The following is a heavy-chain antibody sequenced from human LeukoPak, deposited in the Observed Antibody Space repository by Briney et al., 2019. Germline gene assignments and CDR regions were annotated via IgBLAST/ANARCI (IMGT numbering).Heavy chain of an antibody. J-gene: IGHJ6*02. Sequence: SETLSLTCAVYGGSFSGYYWSWIRQPPGKGLEWIGEINHSGSTNYNPSLKSRVTISVDTSKNQFSLKLSSVTAADTAVYYCARDFYSSSPSSMDVWGQGTTVTVSS. V-gene: IGHV4-34*01. D-gene: IGHD6-6*01. CDR2: INHSGST. CDR1: GGSFSGYY. CDR3: ARDFYSSSPSSMDV.